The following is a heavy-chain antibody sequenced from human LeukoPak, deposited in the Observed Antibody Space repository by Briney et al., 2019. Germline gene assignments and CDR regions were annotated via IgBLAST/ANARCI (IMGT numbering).Heavy chain of an antibody. CDR3: AKRGTYGDYVGYYFDY. D-gene: IGHD4-17*01. J-gene: IGHJ4*02. CDR2: ISGSGGGT. Sequence: GGTLRLSCAASGFTFSSYAMSWVRQAPGKGLEWVSAISGSGGGTYYADSVKGRFTISRDNSKNTLYLQMNSLRAEDTAVYYCAKRGTYGDYVGYYFDYWGQGTLVTVSS. V-gene: IGHV3-23*01. CDR1: GFTFSSYA.